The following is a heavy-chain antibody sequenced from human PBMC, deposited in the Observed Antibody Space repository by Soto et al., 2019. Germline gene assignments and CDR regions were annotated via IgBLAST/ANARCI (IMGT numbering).Heavy chain of an antibody. CDR3: MAHSPRYCSSTSCSNLYYYGMDV. Sequence: PGGSLRLSCTASGFTFGDYAMSWVRQAPGKGLEWVGFIRSKAYGGTTEYAASVKGRFTISRDDSKSIAYLQMNSLKTEDTAVYYCMAHSPRYCSSTSCSNLYYYGMDVWGQGXTVTVYS. CDR1: GFTFGDYA. V-gene: IGHV3-49*04. D-gene: IGHD2-2*01. J-gene: IGHJ6*02. CDR2: IRSKAYGGTT.